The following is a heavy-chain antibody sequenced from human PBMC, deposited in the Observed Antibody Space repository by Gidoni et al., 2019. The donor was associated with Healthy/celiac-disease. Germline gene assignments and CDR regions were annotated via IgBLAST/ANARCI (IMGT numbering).Heavy chain of an antibody. J-gene: IGHJ4*02. D-gene: IGHD6-19*01. CDR1: GFTFSSYA. CDR2: ISGSGGST. Sequence: EVQLVESGGGLVQPGGSRRLSCAASGFTFSSYAMSWVRQAPGKGLEWVSAISGSGGSTYYADSVKGRFTISRDNSKNTLYLQMNSLRAEDTAVYYCAKVLKTPPMHHYSSGSYYFDYWGQGTLVTVSS. CDR3: AKVLKTPPMHHYSSGSYYFDY. V-gene: IGHV3-23*04.